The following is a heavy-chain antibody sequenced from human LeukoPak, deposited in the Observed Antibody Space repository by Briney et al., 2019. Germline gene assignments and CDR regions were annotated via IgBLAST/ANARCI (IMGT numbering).Heavy chain of an antibody. CDR3: ARDWPSEWQQLPDYYAVDL. J-gene: IGHJ3*01. D-gene: IGHD6-13*01. CDR1: GFPFSSYA. Sequence: GGSQTLLCAASGFPFSSYAMSWVRQPPGKGLEWVSTISGSGGSTYYADSVKGRFTISRDNSKNTLYLQMNSLRTEDTAVYYCARDWPSEWQQLPDYYAVDLWRQGAMVTVSS. V-gene: IGHV3-23*01. CDR2: ISGSGGST.